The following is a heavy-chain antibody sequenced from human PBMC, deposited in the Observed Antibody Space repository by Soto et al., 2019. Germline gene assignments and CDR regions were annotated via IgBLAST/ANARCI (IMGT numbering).Heavy chain of an antibody. CDR3: XXXXXRXXXXXNYYYALDV. J-gene: IGHJ6*02. Sequence: QVQLVQSGAEVKKPGSSVKVSCKAPGDTFSSFAISWVXQAXXXGLEWMGGIIPIFRTPDYAQKFQGRVTITADEXXXXXXXXXXXXXXXXXXXXXXXXXXXRXXXXXNYYYALDVWGQGTTVIVSS. V-gene: IGHV1-69*12. CDR2: IIPIFRTP. CDR1: GDTFSSFA.